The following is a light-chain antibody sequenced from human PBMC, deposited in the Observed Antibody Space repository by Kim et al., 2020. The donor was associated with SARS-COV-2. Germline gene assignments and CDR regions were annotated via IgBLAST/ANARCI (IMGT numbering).Light chain of an antibody. Sequence: PGQSLTTSSTGSYSDVGAYNYVTWYQQYPGKAPKLMIYDVDKRPSGVSSRFSGSKSANTASLTIFGLQAEDEADYLCKSYSSTIVLFGGGTQLTVL. J-gene: IGLJ2*01. V-gene: IGLV2-14*03. CDR2: DVD. CDR3: KSYSSTIVL. CDR1: YSDVGAYNY.